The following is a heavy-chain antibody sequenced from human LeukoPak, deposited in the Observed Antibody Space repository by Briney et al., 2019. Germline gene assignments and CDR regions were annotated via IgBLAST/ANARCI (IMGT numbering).Heavy chain of an antibody. V-gene: IGHV3-30*18. D-gene: IGHD3-22*01. CDR3: AKDMRYDSSGYFDY. J-gene: IGHJ4*02. Sequence: RPGGSLRLSCAASGFTFSSYGMHWVRQAPGKGLEWVAAISYDGRNKEYVDSVEGRFTISRDNSKNTLYLQMNSLRAEDTAVYYCAKDMRYDSSGYFDYWGQGTLVTVSS. CDR1: GFTFSSYG. CDR2: ISYDGRNK.